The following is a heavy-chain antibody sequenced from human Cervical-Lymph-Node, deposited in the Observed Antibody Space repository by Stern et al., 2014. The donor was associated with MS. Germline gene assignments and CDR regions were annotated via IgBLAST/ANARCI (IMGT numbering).Heavy chain of an antibody. D-gene: IGHD3-10*01. J-gene: IGHJ6*02. CDR3: ARSYGAGIMDV. Sequence: VQLVESGGGVVQPGRSLSLSCAASGFTFSDHAIHWVRQAPGTGLEWVAVISYDGSNTYDADSVKGRFTISRDNSKNTVYLQMNSLRAEDTAVHYCARSYGAGIMDVWGQGTTVTVSS. V-gene: IGHV3-30*01. CDR2: ISYDGSNT. CDR1: GFTFSDHA.